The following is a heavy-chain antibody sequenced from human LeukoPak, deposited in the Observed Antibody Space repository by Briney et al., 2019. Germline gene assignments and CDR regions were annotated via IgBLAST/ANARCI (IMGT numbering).Heavy chain of an antibody. CDR3: MSAHEY. Sequence: GGSLRLSCVVSGYSFSTNMMTWVRQAPGKGLEWVATILPAGKESYRVESVKGRFTVSRDTAKNLLFLQMNSVRADDTAVYYCMSAHEYWGQGTLVTVSS. CDR2: ILPAGKES. CDR1: GYSFSTNM. J-gene: IGHJ4*02. V-gene: IGHV3-7*01.